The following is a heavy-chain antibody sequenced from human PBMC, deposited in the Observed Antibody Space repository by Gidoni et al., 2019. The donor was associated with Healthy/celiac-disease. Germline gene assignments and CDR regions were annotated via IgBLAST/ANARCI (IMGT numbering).Heavy chain of an antibody. V-gene: IGHV3-48*01. CDR1: GFTFSSYS. CDR2: ISSSSSTI. CDR3: ARDSPYDFWSGYLGAYYYYGMDV. D-gene: IGHD3-3*01. Sequence: EVQLVESGGGLVQPGGSLRISCAASGFTFSSYSLNWVRQAPGKGLEWVSYISSSSSTIYYADSVKGRFTISRDNAKNSLYLQMNSLRAEDTAVYYCARDSPYDFWSGYLGAYYYYGMDVWGQGTTVTVSS. J-gene: IGHJ6*02.